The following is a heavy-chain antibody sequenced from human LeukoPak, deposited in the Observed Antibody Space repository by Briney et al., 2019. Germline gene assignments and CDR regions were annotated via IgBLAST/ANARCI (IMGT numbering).Heavy chain of an antibody. V-gene: IGHV3-48*03. J-gene: IGHJ3*02. Sequence: PGGSLRLSCAASGFTFSSYEMNWVRQAPGKGLEWVSYISSSGSTIYYADSVKGRFTISRDNAKNSLYLQMNSLRAEDTAVYYCASPYYYDSSGYYNDAFDIWGQGTMVTVSS. CDR3: ASPYYYDSSGYYNDAFDI. CDR2: ISSSGSTI. D-gene: IGHD3-22*01. CDR1: GFTFSSYE.